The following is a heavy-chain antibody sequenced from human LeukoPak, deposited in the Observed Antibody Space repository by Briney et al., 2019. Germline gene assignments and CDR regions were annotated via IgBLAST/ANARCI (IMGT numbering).Heavy chain of an antibody. J-gene: IGHJ6*03. V-gene: IGHV4-34*01. CDR3: ARRRSIYNYYYYYYMDV. Sequence: SETLSLTCAVYGGSFSGYYWSWLRQPPGKGLEWLGEINHSGSTNYNPSLKSRVTISVDTSKNQFSLKLSSVTAADTAVYYCARRRSIYNYYYYYYMDVWGKGTTVTVSS. CDR2: INHSGST. CDR1: GGSFSGYY. D-gene: IGHD2-2*01.